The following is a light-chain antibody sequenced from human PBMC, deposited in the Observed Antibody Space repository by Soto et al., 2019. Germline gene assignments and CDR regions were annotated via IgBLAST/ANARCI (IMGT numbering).Light chain of an antibody. V-gene: IGKV1-5*01. CDR1: QSISSW. J-gene: IGKJ2*01. CDR3: QQYNSYPYT. CDR2: DAS. Sequence: DIQMTQSPSTLSASVGDRVTITCRASQSISSWLAWYQQKPGEAPKLLIYDASSLESGVPSRFSGSGSGTEFTLTISSLQPDDFATYYCQQYNSYPYTFGQGTKWIS.